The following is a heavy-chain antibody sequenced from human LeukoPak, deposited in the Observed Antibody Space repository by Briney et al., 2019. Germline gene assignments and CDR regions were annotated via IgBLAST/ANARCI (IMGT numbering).Heavy chain of an antibody. V-gene: IGHV4-59*08. Sequence: SETLSLTCTVSGGSISSHYWSWIRQSPGKGLEWIGFMHYRGNTNSNPSLRSRVTISMDTSKNQFSLKMTSVTAADTAVYYCARLVGSSWYREVPRGRDYWGQGTLVTVSS. D-gene: IGHD6-13*01. CDR3: ARLVGSSWYREVPRGRDY. CDR2: MHYRGNT. CDR1: GGSISSHY. J-gene: IGHJ4*02.